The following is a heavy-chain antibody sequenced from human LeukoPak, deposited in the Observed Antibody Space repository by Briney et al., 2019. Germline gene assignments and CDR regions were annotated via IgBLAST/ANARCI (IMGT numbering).Heavy chain of an antibody. J-gene: IGHJ5*02. CDR1: GFTFSSYA. Sequence: PGGSLRLSCAASGFTFSSYAMSWVRQAPGKGLEWVSAISGSGGSTYYADSVKGRFTISRDNSKNTLYLQMNSLRAEDTAVYYCAKATSSGWYVGWFDPWGQGTLVTVSS. CDR2: ISGSGGST. CDR3: AKATSSGWYVGWFDP. V-gene: IGHV3-23*01. D-gene: IGHD6-19*01.